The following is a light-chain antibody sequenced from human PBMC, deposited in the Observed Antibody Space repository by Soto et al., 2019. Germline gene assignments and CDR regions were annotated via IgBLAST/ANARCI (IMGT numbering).Light chain of an antibody. V-gene: IGKV1-33*01. CDR2: EAS. CDR3: QQYYSVPLT. CDR1: HYLKKY. J-gene: IGKJ4*01. Sequence: DVQMTQSPSSLSASVGDRVTITCQASHYLKKYLNWYQEKPGKAPNLLIYEASNLQTGGPSRFSGSGSGTDVTFTISHLQPEDTGTYYCQQYYSVPLTFGGGTKVEIK.